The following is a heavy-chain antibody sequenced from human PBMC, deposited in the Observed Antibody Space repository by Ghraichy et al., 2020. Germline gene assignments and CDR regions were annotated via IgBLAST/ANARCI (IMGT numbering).Heavy chain of an antibody. CDR3: AIYIRMGDYYFDY. D-gene: IGHD3-16*01. CDR2: IEYSGST. J-gene: IGHJ4*02. CDR1: GGSISSSSYY. Sequence: SQTLSLTCAVSGGSISSSSYYWGWIRQPPEKGLEWIGSIEYSGSTYYNPSLKSRVTISVDTSKNEFSLRLSSVTAADTAVYYCAIYIRMGDYYFDYWGQGALVSVSS. V-gene: IGHV4-39*01.